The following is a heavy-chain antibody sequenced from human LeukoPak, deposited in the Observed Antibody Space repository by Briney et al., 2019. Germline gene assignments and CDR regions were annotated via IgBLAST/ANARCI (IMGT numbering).Heavy chain of an antibody. CDR2: ISYDGSNK. CDR3: ARESRKWLYDY. D-gene: IGHD3-22*01. V-gene: IGHV3-30*03. CDR1: GFTFDDYG. Sequence: GGSLRLSCAASGFTFDDYGMSWVRQAPGKGLEWVAVISYDGSNKYYADSVKGRFTISRDNSKTTLYLQMNSLRAEDTAVYYCARESRKWLYDYWGQGTLVTVSS. J-gene: IGHJ4*02.